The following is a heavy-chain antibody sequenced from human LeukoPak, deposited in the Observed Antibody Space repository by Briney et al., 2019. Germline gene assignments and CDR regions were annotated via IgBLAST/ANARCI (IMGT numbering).Heavy chain of an antibody. D-gene: IGHD2-15*01. CDR3: AKSLDCSGGSCDDAFDI. CDR2: ISGSGGST. CDR1: GFTFSSYA. Sequence: GGSLRLSCAASGFTFSSYAMSWVRQAPGKGLEWVSAISGSGGSTYYADSVKGRFTISRDNPKNTLYLQMNSLRAEDTAVYYCAKSLDCSGGSCDDAFDIWGQGTMVTVSS. J-gene: IGHJ3*02. V-gene: IGHV3-23*01.